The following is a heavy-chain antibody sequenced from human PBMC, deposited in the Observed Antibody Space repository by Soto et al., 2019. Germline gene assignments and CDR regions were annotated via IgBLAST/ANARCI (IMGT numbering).Heavy chain of an antibody. Sequence: ASVKVSCKASGYTFTSYGISWVRQAPGQGLEWMGWISTYNGSTNYAQKFQGRVTMTTDTSTSTAYMELRSLRSDDTALYYCARDRGTYYDFWSGYTQVYYFDYWGQGTQVTVSS. J-gene: IGHJ4*02. CDR3: ARDRGTYYDFWSGYTQVYYFDY. CDR1: GYTFTSYG. CDR2: ISTYNGST. D-gene: IGHD3-3*01. V-gene: IGHV1-18*04.